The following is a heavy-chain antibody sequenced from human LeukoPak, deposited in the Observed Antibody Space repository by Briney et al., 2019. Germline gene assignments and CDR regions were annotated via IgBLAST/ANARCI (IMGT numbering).Heavy chain of an antibody. CDR1: GFTYSHFG. D-gene: IGHD4-11*01. CDR3: VKDAERGFDYSNSLEY. CDR2: IWSDGSEK. Sequence: GGSLRLSCAASGFTYSHFGMHWVRQPPGKGLEWVAVIWSDGSEKYYADSVKGRFTISRDNSKNTLYLEMDSLRGEDTAVYYCVKDAERGFDYSNSLEYWGRGTLVTVSS. J-gene: IGHJ4*02. V-gene: IGHV3-33*03.